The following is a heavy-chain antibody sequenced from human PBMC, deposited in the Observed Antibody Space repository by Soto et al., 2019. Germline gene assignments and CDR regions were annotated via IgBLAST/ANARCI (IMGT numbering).Heavy chain of an antibody. Sequence: EVQLLESGGRLVQPGGSLRLSCAASGFSFSIYAMNWVRQAPGKGLEWVSGISGGGGSTYHADSVKGRFTISSDNSRNTMDLQMNSLRAEDTAVYYCAKTPASYDTRAQFDSWGQGTLVTVSS. D-gene: IGHD3-16*01. J-gene: IGHJ4*02. V-gene: IGHV3-23*01. CDR3: AKTPASYDTRAQFDS. CDR2: ISGGGGST. CDR1: GFSFSIYA.